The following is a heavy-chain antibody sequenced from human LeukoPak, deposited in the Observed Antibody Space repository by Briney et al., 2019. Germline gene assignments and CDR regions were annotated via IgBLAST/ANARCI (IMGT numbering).Heavy chain of an antibody. D-gene: IGHD6-19*01. V-gene: IGHV1-8*01. J-gene: IGHJ4*02. CDR1: GYTFTSYD. CDR3: ARDCRNKAVAGTCY. CDR2: MNPNSGNT. Sequence: ASVKVSCKASGYTFTSYDINWVRQATGQGLEWMGWMNPNSGNTGYAQKFQGRVTMTRNTSISTAYMELSSLRSEDTAVYYCARDCRNKAVAGTCYWGQGTLVSVSS.